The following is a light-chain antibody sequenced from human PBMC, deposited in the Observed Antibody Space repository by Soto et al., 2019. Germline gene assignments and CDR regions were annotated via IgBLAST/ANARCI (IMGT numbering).Light chain of an antibody. V-gene: IGKV3-11*01. CDR2: DAS. CDR3: QQRSNWPWT. Sequence: EIVLTQSPATLSLSPGERATLSCRASQSVSSYLAWYQQKPGQAPRLLSYDASNRATGTPARFSGSGSGTDFTLTISSLEPEDFAVYYCQQRSNWPWTFGQGTKVEIK. J-gene: IGKJ1*01. CDR1: QSVSSY.